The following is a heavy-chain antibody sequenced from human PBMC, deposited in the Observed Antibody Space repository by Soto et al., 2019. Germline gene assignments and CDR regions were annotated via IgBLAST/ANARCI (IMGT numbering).Heavy chain of an antibody. CDR1: GFTFSSYA. CDR2: ISGSGGST. CDR3: AKDGEVSVAGTGWFDP. J-gene: IGHJ5*02. V-gene: IGHV3-23*01. D-gene: IGHD6-19*01. Sequence: GGSLRLSCAASGFTFSSYAMSWVRQAPGKGLEWVSAISGSGGSTYYADSVKGRFTISRDNSKNTLYLQMNSLRAEDTAVYYCAKDGEVSVAGTGWFDPWGQGTLVTVSS.